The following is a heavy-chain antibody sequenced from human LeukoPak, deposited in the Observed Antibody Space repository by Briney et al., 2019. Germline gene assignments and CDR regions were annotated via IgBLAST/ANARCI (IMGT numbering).Heavy chain of an antibody. Sequence: GGSLRLSCAASGFTLSSYAMSWVRQAPGKGLEGVSAISGSGGTTYYADSVKVRCTISRDNSKSTLYVQMDSLRAEDTAVYYCAIVVAARQGTIDPWGQGTLVTISS. V-gene: IGHV3-23*01. J-gene: IGHJ5*02. CDR3: AIVVAARQGTIDP. CDR1: GFTLSSYA. D-gene: IGHD6-6*01. CDR2: ISGSGGTT.